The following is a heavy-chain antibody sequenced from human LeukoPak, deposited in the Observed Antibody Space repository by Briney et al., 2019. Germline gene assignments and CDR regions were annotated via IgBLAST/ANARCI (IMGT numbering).Heavy chain of an antibody. V-gene: IGHV1-69*13. Sequence: GASVKVSCKASGGTFSSYAISWVRQAPGQGLEWMGGIIPIFGTANYAQKFQGRVTITADESTSTAYMELSSLRSEDTAVYYCARVGRWYSSSSGPYYFDYWGQGTLVTVSS. CDR2: IIPIFGTA. CDR3: ARVGRWYSSSSGPYYFDY. D-gene: IGHD6-6*01. CDR1: GGTFSSYA. J-gene: IGHJ4*02.